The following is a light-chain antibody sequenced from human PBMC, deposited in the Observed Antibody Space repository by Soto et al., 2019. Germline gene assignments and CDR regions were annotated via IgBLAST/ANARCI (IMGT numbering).Light chain of an antibody. CDR3: QQYGSSPTWT. CDR1: QSVGSN. Sequence: EIVMTQSPATLSVSPGERVTLSCRARQSVGSNLAWYQQKPGQAPRLLIYDASNRATGIPDRFSGSGSGTDFTLTISRLEPEDFAVYFCQQYGSSPTWTFGQGTKVDIK. J-gene: IGKJ1*01. CDR2: DAS. V-gene: IGKV3-20*01.